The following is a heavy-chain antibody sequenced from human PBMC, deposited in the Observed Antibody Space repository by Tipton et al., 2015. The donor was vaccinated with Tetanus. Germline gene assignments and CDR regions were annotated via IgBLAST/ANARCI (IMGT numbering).Heavy chain of an antibody. CDR3: ATQNYYDSSGYENDAFDI. CDR1: GYSFTSYW. V-gene: IGHV5-51*01. Sequence: VQLVQSGAEVKKPGESLKISCKGSGYSFTSYWIGWVRQMPGKGLEWMGIIYPGDYDTRYSPSFQGRVTISADKSISTAYLQWSSLKASDTAMYYCATQNYYDSSGYENDAFDIWGQGTMVTVSS. D-gene: IGHD3-22*01. J-gene: IGHJ3*02. CDR2: IYPGDYDT.